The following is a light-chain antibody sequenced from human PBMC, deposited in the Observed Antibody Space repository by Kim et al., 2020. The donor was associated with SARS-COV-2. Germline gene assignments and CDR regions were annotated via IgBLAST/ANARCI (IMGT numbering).Light chain of an antibody. J-gene: IGLJ2*01. Sequence: QSALTQPRSVSGSPGQSVTISCAGTSNDVGGYNYVSWYQQNPGKAPKLMIYDVIKRPSGVPDRFSGSKSGNTASLTISGLQAEDEADYYCCSYAGSYTVVFGGGTQLTVL. CDR1: SNDVGGYNY. CDR2: DVI. CDR3: CSYAGSYTVV. V-gene: IGLV2-11*01.